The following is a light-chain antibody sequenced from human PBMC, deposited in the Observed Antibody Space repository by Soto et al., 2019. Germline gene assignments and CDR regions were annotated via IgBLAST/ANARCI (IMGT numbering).Light chain of an antibody. V-gene: IGKV1-39*01. J-gene: IGKJ1*01. Sequence: QMPPSLSSLSASVGDRVTITCRASQSISSYLNWYQQKPGKATKLLIYAPSSLQSGVPSRFSGSGSGPDFTLTTTSLQPEDFPTYYCHQSYSTPTTVGQGTKV. CDR3: HQSYSTPTT. CDR2: APS. CDR1: QSISSY.